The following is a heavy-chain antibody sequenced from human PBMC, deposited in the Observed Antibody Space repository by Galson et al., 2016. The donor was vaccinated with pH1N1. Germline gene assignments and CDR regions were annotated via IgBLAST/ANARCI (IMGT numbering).Heavy chain of an antibody. Sequence: SLRLSCAASKFTFDDYAMHWVRQPPGKGPEWLYLISWDGGSTYFADSVKGRITISRDNNKNSLYLQMNNVRPEDTALYFCAKAGRRWELEGAFGLDVWGQGTTVTVSS. CDR1: KFTFDDYA. CDR2: ISWDGGST. J-gene: IGHJ6*02. CDR3: AKAGRRWELEGAFGLDV. V-gene: IGHV3-43D*04. D-gene: IGHD1-26*01.